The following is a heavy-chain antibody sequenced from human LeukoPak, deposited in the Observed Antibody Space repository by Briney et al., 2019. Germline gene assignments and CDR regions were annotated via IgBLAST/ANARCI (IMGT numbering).Heavy chain of an antibody. CDR1: GGSISSSSYY. Sequence: SETLSLTCTVSGGSISSSSYYWGWIRQPPGKGLEWIGSIYYSGSTYYNPSLKSRVTISVDTSKNQFSLKLSSVTAADTAVYYCARHPHYYYYMDVWGKGTTVTISS. CDR3: ARHPHYYYYMDV. J-gene: IGHJ6*03. V-gene: IGHV4-39*01. CDR2: IYYSGST.